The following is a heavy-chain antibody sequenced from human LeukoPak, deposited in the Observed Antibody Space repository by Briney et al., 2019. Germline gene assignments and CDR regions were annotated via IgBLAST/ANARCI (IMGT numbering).Heavy chain of an antibody. J-gene: IGHJ4*02. CDR2: ISYDGSNK. D-gene: IGHD4-17*01. CDR1: GFTFSSYG. V-gene: IGHV3-30*03. Sequence: GRSLRLSCAASGFTFSSYGMHWVRQAPRKGLEWVAVISYDGSNKYYADSVKGRFTISRDNAKNSLYPQMNTLRAEDTAVYYCARDRTTVTTFDYWGQGTLVTVSS. CDR3: ARDRTTVTTFDY.